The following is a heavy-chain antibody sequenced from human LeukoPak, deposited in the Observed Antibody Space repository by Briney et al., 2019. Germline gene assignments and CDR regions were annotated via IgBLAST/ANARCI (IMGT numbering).Heavy chain of an antibody. Sequence: PSETLSLTCTVSGGSMSPYHWSWIRQPPGKGLEWTGYIYYSGSTNYNPSLKSRVTISVDTSKNQFSLKLSSVTAADTAMYYCARDLAAAGHYYYYGMDVWGQGTTVTVSS. CDR1: GGSMSPYH. CDR2: IYYSGST. D-gene: IGHD6-13*01. CDR3: ARDLAAAGHYYYYGMDV. V-gene: IGHV4-59*12. J-gene: IGHJ6*02.